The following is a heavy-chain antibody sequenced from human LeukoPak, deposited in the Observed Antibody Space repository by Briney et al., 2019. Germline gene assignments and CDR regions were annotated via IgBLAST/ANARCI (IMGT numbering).Heavy chain of an antibody. CDR3: ARDRADSSGYYGTYYFDY. Sequence: EPSETLSLTCTVSGGSISNYYWSWIRQPPGKGLEWIGYIYYSGSTNYNPSLESRVTMSVDTSKNQFSLKLSSVTAADTAVYYCARDRADSSGYYGTYYFDYWGQGTLVTVSS. V-gene: IGHV4-59*01. D-gene: IGHD3-22*01. CDR2: IYYSGST. J-gene: IGHJ4*02. CDR1: GGSISNYY.